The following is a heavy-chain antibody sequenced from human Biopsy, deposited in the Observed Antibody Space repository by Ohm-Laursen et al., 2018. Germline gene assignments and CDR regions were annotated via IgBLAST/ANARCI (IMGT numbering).Heavy chain of an antibody. CDR1: GFTFNNYG. V-gene: IGHV3-30*18. J-gene: IGHJ6*02. CDR2: IFYDGSNT. Sequence: SLRLSCSASGFTFNNYGMQWVRQAPGKGLEWVAFIFYDGSNTYYADPVKGRFTISRDNSRDTLYLQMSSLRAEDTAVYYCAKDRYNYTPIGGFSMDVWGQGTTVTVSS. CDR3: AKDRYNYTPIGGFSMDV. D-gene: IGHD5-18*01.